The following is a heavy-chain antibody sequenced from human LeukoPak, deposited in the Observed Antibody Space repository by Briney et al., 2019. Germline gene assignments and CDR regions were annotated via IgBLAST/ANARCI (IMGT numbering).Heavy chain of an antibody. D-gene: IGHD6-13*01. V-gene: IGHV4-4*07. CDR1: GGSISSYY. CDR2: IYTSGST. J-gene: IGHJ4*02. CDR3: ARDKGYSSSWYLGCFDY. Sequence: SETLSLTCTVSGGSISSYYWSWIRQSAGKGLEWIGRIYTSGSTNYNPSLKSRVTISVDTSKNQFSLKLSSVTAADTAVYYCARDKGYSSSWYLGCFDYWGQGTLVTVSS.